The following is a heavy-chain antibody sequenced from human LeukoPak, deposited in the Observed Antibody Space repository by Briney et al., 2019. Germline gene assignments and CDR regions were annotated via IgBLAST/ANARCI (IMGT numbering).Heavy chain of an antibody. CDR1: GYTFTSYY. CDR2: INPSGGRT. D-gene: IGHD1-1*01. V-gene: IGHV1-46*01. Sequence: ASVKVSCKASGYTFTSYYIHWVRQAPGQGLEWVGMINPSGGRTSYAQRFQGRVTVTTDTSTSTVYMDLRSLRSDDTAVYYCARGRTHRYNWNTRDIDGFDIWGQGTMVTVSS. CDR3: ARGRTHRYNWNTRDIDGFDI. J-gene: IGHJ3*02.